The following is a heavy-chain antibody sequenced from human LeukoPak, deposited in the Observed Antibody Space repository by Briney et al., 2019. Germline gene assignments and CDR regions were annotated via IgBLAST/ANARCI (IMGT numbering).Heavy chain of an antibody. D-gene: IGHD3-3*01. CDR1: GYTFTSYY. J-gene: IGHJ4*02. CDR3: AREIGGVLRFLGEKYYVDY. Sequence: ASVKVSCKASGYTFTSYYMHWVRQAPGQGLEWMGIINPSGGSTSYAQKFQGRVTMTRDTSTSTVYMELSSLRSEDTAVYYCAREIGGVLRFLGEKYYVDYWGQGTLVTVSS. CDR2: INPSGGST. V-gene: IGHV1-46*01.